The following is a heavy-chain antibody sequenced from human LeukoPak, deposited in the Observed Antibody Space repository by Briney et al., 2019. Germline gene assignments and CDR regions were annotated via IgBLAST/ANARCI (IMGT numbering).Heavy chain of an antibody. D-gene: IGHD3-3*01. CDR1: GFTFSSYS. CDR3: ARRAILNYYMDV. J-gene: IGHJ6*03. V-gene: IGHV3-48*04. Sequence: GGSLRLSCAASGFTFSSYSMNWVPQAPRKGLEWVSYISSSSSTIYYADSVKGRFTISRDNAKNSLYLQMNSLRAEDTAVYYCARRAILNYYMDVWGKGTTVTVSS. CDR2: ISSSSSTI.